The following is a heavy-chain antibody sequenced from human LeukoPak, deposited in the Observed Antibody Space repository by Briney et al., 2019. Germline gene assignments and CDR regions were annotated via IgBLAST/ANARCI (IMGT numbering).Heavy chain of an antibody. CDR1: EYTFTGYY. Sequence: ASVKVSCKASEYTFTGYYMHWVRQAPGQGLEWMGWINPNSGGTNYAQKFQGRVTMTRDTSISTAYMELSRLRSDDTAVYCCALVAARLPFDYWGQGTLVTVSS. J-gene: IGHJ4*02. CDR3: ALVAARLPFDY. CDR2: INPNSGGT. V-gene: IGHV1-2*02. D-gene: IGHD6-6*01.